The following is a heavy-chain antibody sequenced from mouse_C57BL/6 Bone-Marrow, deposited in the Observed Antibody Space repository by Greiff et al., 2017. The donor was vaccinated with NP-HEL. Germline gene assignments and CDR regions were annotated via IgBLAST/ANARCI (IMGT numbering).Heavy chain of an antibody. CDR2: IYPGDGDT. Sequence: QVQLQQSGPELVKPGASVKISCKASGYAFSSSWMNWVKQRPGKGLEWIGRIYPGDGDTNYNGKFKGKATLTADKSSSTAYMQLSSLTSEDSAVYFCARGNRQLRLPPDYWGQGTTLTVSS. D-gene: IGHD3-2*02. J-gene: IGHJ2*01. CDR3: ARGNRQLRLPPDY. V-gene: IGHV1-82*01. CDR1: GYAFSSSW.